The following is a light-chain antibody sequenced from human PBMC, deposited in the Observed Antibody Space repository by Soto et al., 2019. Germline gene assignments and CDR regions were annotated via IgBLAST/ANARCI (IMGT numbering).Light chain of an antibody. Sequence: DIRMTQSPSTVSASVGDRVTITCRASQSISSWLAWHQQKPGKAPKVLIYDASIFESGVPSRFSGSGSGTEFTLPLSSLQPDEFATYYCQQYNSYWAFGQGTKVDIK. CDR2: DAS. J-gene: IGKJ1*01. V-gene: IGKV1-5*01. CDR1: QSISSW. CDR3: QQYNSYWA.